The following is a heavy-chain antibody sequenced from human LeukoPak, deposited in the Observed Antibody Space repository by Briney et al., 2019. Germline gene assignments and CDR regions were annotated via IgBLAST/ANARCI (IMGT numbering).Heavy chain of an antibody. CDR3: ARFSSSSWYGNNWFDP. J-gene: IGHJ5*02. CDR2: LHHSGST. CDR1: GYSISSGYY. Sequence: SETLSLTCSVSGYSISSGYYWGWIRQSPGKGLEWIGSLHHSGSTYNNPSLKSRVTMSVDTSKNQFSLKLSSVTAADTAVYYCARFSSSSWYGNNWFDPWGQGTLVTVSS. D-gene: IGHD6-13*01. V-gene: IGHV4-38-2*02.